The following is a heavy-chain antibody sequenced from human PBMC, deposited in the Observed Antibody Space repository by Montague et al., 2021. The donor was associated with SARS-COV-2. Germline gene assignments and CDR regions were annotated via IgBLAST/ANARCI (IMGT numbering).Heavy chain of an antibody. CDR2: IYAGGGT. CDR1: GDSISSFY. Sequence: SETLSLTCTVSGDSISSFYWNWIRQPAGKGLEWIGRIYAGGGTNYNPSLKSRVTMSVDTSKNQFSLKLNSVTAADTAVYYCARDRGLGVAENFDCWGQGTLVTVSS. CDR3: ARDRGLGVAENFDC. D-gene: IGHD3-10*01. V-gene: IGHV4-4*07. J-gene: IGHJ4*02.